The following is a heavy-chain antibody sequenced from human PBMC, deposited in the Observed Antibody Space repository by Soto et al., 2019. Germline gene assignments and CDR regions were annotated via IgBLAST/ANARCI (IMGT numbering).Heavy chain of an antibody. CDR2: ISYDGSNK. Sequence: SLRLCCAASGFTFSSYGMHWFRQAPGKGLEWVPVISYDGSNKYYADSVKGRFTISRDNSKNTLYLQMNSLRAEDTAVYYCAKAVTLFGYYYYGMDVWGQGTTVTV. J-gene: IGHJ6*02. CDR1: GFTFSSYG. D-gene: IGHD3-3*01. CDR3: AKAVTLFGYYYYGMDV. V-gene: IGHV3-30*18.